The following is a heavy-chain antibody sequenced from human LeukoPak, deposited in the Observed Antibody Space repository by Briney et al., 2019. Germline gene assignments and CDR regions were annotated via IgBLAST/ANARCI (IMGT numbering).Heavy chain of an antibody. CDR1: CLSISIHY. J-gene: IGHJ5*02. D-gene: IGHD6-6*01. V-gene: IGHV4-59*11. Sequence: SDTLSLTCTVSCLSISIHYWSWIRQPPGKALEGMGYIYYSGSTNYNPSLKSRVNISVDTSKNQFPLKLISVTAADTAVYYFVRAAPTISKFQPWGQGNLVTVSS. CDR2: IYYSGST. CDR3: VRAAPTISKFQP.